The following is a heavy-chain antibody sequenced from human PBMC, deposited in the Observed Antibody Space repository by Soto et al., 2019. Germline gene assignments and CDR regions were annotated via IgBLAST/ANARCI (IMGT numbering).Heavy chain of an antibody. Sequence: QVQLQESGPGLVKPSETLSLTCTVSGGSISSYYWSWIRQPPGKGLEWIGYIYYSGSTNYNPSLKSRVTISVDTSKNQFSLKLSSVTAADTAVYYCARGERDYGDNWFDPWGQGTLVTVSS. V-gene: IGHV4-59*01. CDR3: ARGERDYGDNWFDP. D-gene: IGHD4-17*01. CDR1: GGSISSYY. J-gene: IGHJ5*02. CDR2: IYYSGST.